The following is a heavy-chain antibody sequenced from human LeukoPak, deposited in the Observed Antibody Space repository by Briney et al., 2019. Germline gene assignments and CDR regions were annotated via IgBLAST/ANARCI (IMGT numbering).Heavy chain of an antibody. CDR2: ISGSGGGT. V-gene: IGHV3-23*01. J-gene: IGHJ4*02. D-gene: IGHD3-10*01. Sequence: PGGSMRLSCAVSGITLSNYGMSWVRQAPGKGLEWLAGISGSGGGTNYADSVKGRFTISRDNPRNTLYLQMNSLRPEDTAVYFCAKRGVVIRVILVGFHREAYYFDSWGQGALVTVSS. CDR3: AKRGVVIRVILVGFHREAYYFDS. CDR1: GITLSNYG.